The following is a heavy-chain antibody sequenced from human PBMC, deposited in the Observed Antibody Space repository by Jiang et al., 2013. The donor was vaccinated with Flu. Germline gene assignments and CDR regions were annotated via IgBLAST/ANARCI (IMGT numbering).Heavy chain of an antibody. Sequence: KGLEWIGRIYTSGSTNYNPSLKSRVTISVDTSKNQFSLKLSSVTAADTAVYYCARGEYSSGSLDYYGMDVWGQGTTVTVSS. V-gene: IGHV4-61*02. CDR3: ARGEYSSGSLDYYGMDV. J-gene: IGHJ6*02. D-gene: IGHD2/OR15-2a*01. CDR2: IYTSGST.